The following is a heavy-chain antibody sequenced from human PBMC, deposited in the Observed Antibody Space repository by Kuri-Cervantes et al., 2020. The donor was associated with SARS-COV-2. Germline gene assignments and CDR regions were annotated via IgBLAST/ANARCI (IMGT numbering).Heavy chain of an antibody. CDR1: GGSISSSSYY. Sequence: SETLSLTCTVSGGSISSSSYYWGWIRQPPGKRLEWIGSIYHSGSTYYNPSLKSRVTISVDTSKNQFSLKLSSVTAADTAVYYCARLKAGQFDYWGQGTLVTVSS. J-gene: IGHJ4*02. CDR3: ARLKAGQFDY. V-gene: IGHV4-39*07. CDR2: IYHSGST.